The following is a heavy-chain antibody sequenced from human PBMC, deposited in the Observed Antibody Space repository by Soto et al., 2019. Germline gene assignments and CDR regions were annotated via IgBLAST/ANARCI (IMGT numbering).Heavy chain of an antibody. CDR2: IYYSGST. Sequence: LSLTCTVSGGSVSSGSYYWSWIRQPPGKGLEWIGYIYYSGSTNYNPSLKSRVTISVDTSKNQFSLKLSSVTAADTAVYYCASVTRTCISTSCYRYYYGMDVWGQGTTVTVSS. CDR1: GGSVSSGSYY. V-gene: IGHV4-61*01. D-gene: IGHD2-2*02. CDR3: ASVTRTCISTSCYRYYYGMDV. J-gene: IGHJ6*02.